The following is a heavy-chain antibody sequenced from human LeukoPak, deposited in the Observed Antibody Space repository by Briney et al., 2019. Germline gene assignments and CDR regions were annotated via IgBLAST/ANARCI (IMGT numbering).Heavy chain of an antibody. J-gene: IGHJ4*02. CDR1: GFTFSSSW. CDR2: TNSGGTSI. V-gene: IGHV3-74*01. D-gene: IGHD4-23*01. CDR3: VRGLGGTSDY. Sequence: GGSLRLSCAASGFTFSSSWMHWVRQAPGKGLVWVSRTNSGGTSISYADSVKGRFTISRDNAKNTLYLQMNNLRAEDTAVYYCVRGLGGTSDYWGQGTLVTVSS.